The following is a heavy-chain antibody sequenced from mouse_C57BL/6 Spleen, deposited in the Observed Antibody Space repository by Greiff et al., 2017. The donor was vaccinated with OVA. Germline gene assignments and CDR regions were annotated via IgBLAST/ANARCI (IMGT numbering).Heavy chain of an antibody. V-gene: IGHV1-82*01. Sequence: QVQLQQSGPELVKPGASVKISCKASGYAFSSSWMNWVKQRPGKGLEWIGRIYPGDGDTNYNGKFKGKATLTADKSSSTAYMQLSSLTSEDSAVYFCAGNYDDYYAMDYWGQGTSVTVSS. CDR3: AGNYDDYYAMDY. J-gene: IGHJ4*01. CDR1: GYAFSSSW. CDR2: IYPGDGDT. D-gene: IGHD2-3*01.